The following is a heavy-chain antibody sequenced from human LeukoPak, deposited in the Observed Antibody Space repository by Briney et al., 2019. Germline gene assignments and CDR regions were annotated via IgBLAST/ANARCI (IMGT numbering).Heavy chain of an antibody. CDR1: GFTFDDYT. D-gene: IGHD5-18*01. CDR3: AKDQKPLGYSYGPPDY. V-gene: IGHV3-43*01. J-gene: IGHJ4*02. Sequence: PGGSLRLSCAASGFTFDDYTMHWVRHAPGKGLEWVSLISWDGGSTYYADSVKGRFTISRDNSKNSLYLQMNSLRTEDTALYYCAKDQKPLGYSYGPPDYWGQGTLVTVSS. CDR2: ISWDGGST.